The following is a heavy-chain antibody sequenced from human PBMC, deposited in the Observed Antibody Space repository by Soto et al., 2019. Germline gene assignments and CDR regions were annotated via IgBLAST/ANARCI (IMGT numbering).Heavy chain of an antibody. D-gene: IGHD3-10*01. Sequence: GGSLRLSCPASGFTFSNAWMSWVRQAPGKGLEWVGRIKSKTDGGTTDYAAPVKGRFTISRDDSKNTLYLQMNSLKTEDTAVYYCTTKKWFGELLFGYWGQGTLVTVSS. CDR1: GFTFSNAW. V-gene: IGHV3-15*01. J-gene: IGHJ4*02. CDR3: TTKKWFGELLFGY. CDR2: IKSKTDGGTT.